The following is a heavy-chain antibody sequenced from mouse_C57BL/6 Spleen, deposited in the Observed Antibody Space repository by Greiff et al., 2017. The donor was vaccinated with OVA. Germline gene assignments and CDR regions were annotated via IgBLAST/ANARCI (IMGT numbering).Heavy chain of an antibody. CDR1: GYTFTDYY. CDR3: ARWWITTVVAYYYAMDY. D-gene: IGHD1-1*01. CDR2: INPNNGGT. Sequence: EVQLQQSGPELVKPGASVKISCKASGYTFTDYYMNWVKQSHGKSLEWIGDINPNNGGTSYNQKFKGKATLTVDKSSSTAYMELRSLTSEDSAVYYCARWWITTVVAYYYAMDYWGQGTSVTVSS. J-gene: IGHJ4*01. V-gene: IGHV1-26*01.